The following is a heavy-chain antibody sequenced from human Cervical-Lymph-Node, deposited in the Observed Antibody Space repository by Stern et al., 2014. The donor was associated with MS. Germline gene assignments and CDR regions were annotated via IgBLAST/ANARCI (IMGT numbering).Heavy chain of an antibody. V-gene: IGHV5-51*01. Sequence: VQLVQSEAEVKKPGESLKISCKASGYTFINYWIGWVRQVPGKGLEWVGSINPGDSDIRYSPSFQGQGPISTDKSINAAYLQWSSLKASDTGMYYCARRGFGIDGRCYAEGWFDPWGQGTLVTVSS. D-gene: IGHD3-16*01. J-gene: IGHJ5*02. CDR1: GYTFINYW. CDR2: INPGDSDI. CDR3: ARRGFGIDGRCYAEGWFDP.